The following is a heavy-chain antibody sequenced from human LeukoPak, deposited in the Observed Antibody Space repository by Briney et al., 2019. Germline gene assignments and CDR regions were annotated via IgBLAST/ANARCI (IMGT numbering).Heavy chain of an antibody. D-gene: IGHD6-13*01. CDR1: GFTITDHH. J-gene: IGHJ4*02. CDR3: VRVVTTSRGWYHFDN. Sequence: HPGGSLRLSCAASGFTITDHHMDWVRQAPGKGMEWVGRSQTTKPNSCTTEYAASVKGRFTISRDDPKNSLYLQLNSLKTEDTAVYYCVRVVTTSRGWYHFDNWGQGTLVTVSS. V-gene: IGHV3-72*01. CDR2: SQTTKPNSCTT.